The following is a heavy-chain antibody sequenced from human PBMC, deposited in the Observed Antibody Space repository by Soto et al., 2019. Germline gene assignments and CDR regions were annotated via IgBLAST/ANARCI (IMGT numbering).Heavy chain of an antibody. CDR3: ARVGGINWFDP. V-gene: IGHV4-31*01. Sequence: QVQLQESGPGLVKPSQTLSLTCTVSGGSISSGGYYWSWIRQHPGKGLEWIGYIYYSGSTYYNPSLKTQVTISGHTSKNHFSLKLSSVTAADTAVYYCARVGGINWFDPWGQGTLVTVSS. CDR2: IYYSGST. D-gene: IGHD1-20*01. J-gene: IGHJ5*02. CDR1: GGSISSGGYY.